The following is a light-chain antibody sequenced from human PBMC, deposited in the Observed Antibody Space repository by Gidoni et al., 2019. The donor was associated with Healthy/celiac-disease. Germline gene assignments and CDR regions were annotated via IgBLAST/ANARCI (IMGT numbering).Light chain of an antibody. CDR1: SRDVGSYNL. CDR3: CSYAGSSTLVV. CDR2: EVS. V-gene: IGLV2-23*02. J-gene: IGLJ2*01. Sequence: QSALTQPASVSGSPGQSITISCTGTSRDVGSYNLVSWYQQHPGKAPKLMIYEVSKRPSGVSNRFSGSKSGNTASLTTSGLQAEDEADYYCCSYAGSSTLVVFGGGTKLTVL.